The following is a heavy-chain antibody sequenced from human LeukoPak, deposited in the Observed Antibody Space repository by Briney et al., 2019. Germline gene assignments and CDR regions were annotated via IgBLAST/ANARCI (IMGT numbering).Heavy chain of an antibody. D-gene: IGHD4-11*01. CDR1: GDSISSSSYY. CDR2: IYYSGST. J-gene: IGHJ6*03. CDR3: ARDQPDYSSYYMDV. V-gene: IGHV4-39*07. Sequence: SETLSLTCTVSGDSISSSSYYWGWIRQPPGKGLEWIGSIYYSGSTYYNPSLKSRVTISVDTSKNQFSLKLSSVTAADTAVYYCARDQPDYSSYYMDVWGKGTTVTVSS.